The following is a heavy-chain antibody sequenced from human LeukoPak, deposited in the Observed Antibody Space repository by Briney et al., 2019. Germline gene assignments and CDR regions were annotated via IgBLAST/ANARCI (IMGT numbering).Heavy chain of an antibody. J-gene: IGHJ1*01. D-gene: IGHD4-23*01. CDR1: GFTFGNYA. Sequence: GGSLRLSCTASGFTFGNYAMSWVRQAPGKGLEWVGFIRSKAYGGTTEYAASVKGRFTTSRDDSKSIAYLQMNSLKTEDTAVYYCTFDYGGNTRYFQHWGQGTLVTVSS. V-gene: IGHV3-49*04. CDR3: TFDYGGNTRYFQH. CDR2: IRSKAYGGTT.